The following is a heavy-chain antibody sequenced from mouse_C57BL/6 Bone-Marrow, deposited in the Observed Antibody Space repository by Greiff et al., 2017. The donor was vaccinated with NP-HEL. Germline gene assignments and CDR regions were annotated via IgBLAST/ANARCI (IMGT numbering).Heavy chain of an antibody. Sequence: QVQLKQPGAELVRPGSSVKLSCKASGYTFTSYWMHWVKQRPIQGLEWIGNIDPSDSETHYNQNFKDKATLTVDKSSSTAYLQLSSLTSEDTAVYYCAREGFAYWGPGTLVTVSA. CDR1: GYTFTSYW. CDR3: AREGFAY. CDR2: IDPSDSET. J-gene: IGHJ3*01. V-gene: IGHV1-52*01.